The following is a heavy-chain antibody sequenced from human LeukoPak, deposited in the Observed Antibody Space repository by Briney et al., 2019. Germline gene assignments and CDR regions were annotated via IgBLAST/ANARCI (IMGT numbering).Heavy chain of an antibody. CDR2: ITGRGGDT. CDR1: GFTFSSHA. V-gene: IGHV3-23*01. D-gene: IGHD5-12*01. CDR3: AKDLPYGGYLESYFDY. Sequence: GGSLRLACAASGFTFSSHAMSWVRQAPGKGLEWVSGITGRGGDTYYADSVKGRFTISRDNSKNTLYLQMNSLRAEDTAVYYCAKDLPYGGYLESYFDYWGQGALVTVSS. J-gene: IGHJ4*02.